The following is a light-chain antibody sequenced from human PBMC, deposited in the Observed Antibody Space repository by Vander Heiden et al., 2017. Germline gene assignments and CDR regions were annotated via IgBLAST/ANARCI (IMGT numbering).Light chain of an antibody. Sequence: EVVMTQSPGTLSVSPGDTATLSCRASQSLSSNLAWYQQKPGQAPRLLIPGASTRATGIPARFSGSESGTEFTLTISSLQSEDFAVYYCQRYNHWPRTFGQGARVEIK. CDR3: QRYNHWPRT. CDR2: GAS. J-gene: IGKJ1*01. CDR1: QSLSSN. V-gene: IGKV3-15*01.